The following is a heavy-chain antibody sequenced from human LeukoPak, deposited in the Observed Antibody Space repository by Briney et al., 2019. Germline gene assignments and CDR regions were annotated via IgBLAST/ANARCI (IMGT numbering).Heavy chain of an antibody. V-gene: IGHV3-23*01. J-gene: IGHJ4*02. CDR3: AKGLNYGDYDN. Sequence: PGGSLRLSRAASGFTFSSYAMSWVRQAPGKGLEWVSAISGSGGGTYYADSVKGRFTISRDNSKNTLYLQMNSLRAEDTALYYCAKGLNYGDYDNWGQGTLVTVSS. D-gene: IGHD4-17*01. CDR1: GFTFSSYA. CDR2: ISGSGGGT.